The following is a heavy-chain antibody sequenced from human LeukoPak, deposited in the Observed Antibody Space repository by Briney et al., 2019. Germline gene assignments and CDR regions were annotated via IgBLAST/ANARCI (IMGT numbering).Heavy chain of an antibody. CDR1: GYTFTSYG. CDR2: ISAYNGNT. Sequence: GASVKVSCKASGYTFTSYGISWVRQAPGQGLEWMGWISAYNGNTNYAQKLQGRVTMTTDTSTSTAYMELRSLRSDDTAVYYCARDTNIVLMVYAIDYWGQGTLVTVSS. D-gene: IGHD2-8*01. J-gene: IGHJ4*02. V-gene: IGHV1-18*01. CDR3: ARDTNIVLMVYAIDY.